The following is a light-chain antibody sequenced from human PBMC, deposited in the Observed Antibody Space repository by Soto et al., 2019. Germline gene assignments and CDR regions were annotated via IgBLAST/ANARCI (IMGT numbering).Light chain of an antibody. CDR2: GNN. J-gene: IGLJ3*02. Sequence: QAVVSQPPSVSGAPGQRVTISCTGSSSNTGAGYDVHWYQQLPGTAPKLLIFGNNSRPSGVPDRFSGSKSGTSASLAITGLPAEDEDDYYCQSYDSSLSGWVFGGGTKVTVL. CDR3: QSYDSSLSGWV. CDR1: SSNTGAGYD. V-gene: IGLV1-40*01.